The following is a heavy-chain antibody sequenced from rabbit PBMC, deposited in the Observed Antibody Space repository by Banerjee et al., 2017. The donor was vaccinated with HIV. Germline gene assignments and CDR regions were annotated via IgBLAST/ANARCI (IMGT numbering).Heavy chain of an antibody. D-gene: IGHD7-1*01. J-gene: IGHJ4*01. CDR3: ARNTGITDYNL. Sequence: QSLEESGGDLVKPGASLTLTCTASGFSFSSSYYMCWVRQAPGKGLEWIACIYAGSSGSTYYASWAKGRFTISKTSSTTVPLQMTSLTAADTATYFCARNTGITDYNLWGPGTLVTVS. CDR1: GFSFSSSYY. CDR2: IYAGSSGST. V-gene: IGHV1S40*01.